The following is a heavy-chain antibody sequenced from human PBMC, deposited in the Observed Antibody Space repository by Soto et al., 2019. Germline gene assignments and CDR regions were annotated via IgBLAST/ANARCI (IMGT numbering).Heavy chain of an antibody. J-gene: IGHJ5*02. Sequence: EVQLVESGGGLIQPGGSLRLSCAASGFTFDDYAMHWVRQAPGKGLEWVSGIHWNSGITGYADSVRGRFTISRDNAKNPRELQMSSRRAEDTAPYHCANPTPTTASPHSDPWAQGTLVTVSS. CDR1: GFTFDDYA. D-gene: IGHD2-21*02. CDR3: ANPTPTTASPHSDP. V-gene: IGHV3-9*01. CDR2: IHWNSGIT.